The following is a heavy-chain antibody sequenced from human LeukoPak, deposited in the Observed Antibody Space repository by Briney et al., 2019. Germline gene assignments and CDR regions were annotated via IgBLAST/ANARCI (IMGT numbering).Heavy chain of an antibody. Sequence: SETLSLTCTVSGGSISSYYWSWIRQPAGKGLEWIGRIYTSGSTNYNSSLKSRVTISVDTSKNQFSLKLSSVTAADTAVYYCAGRQRTTIFRVVTLLDDWGQGTLVTVSS. CDR1: GGSISSYY. CDR2: IYTSGST. V-gene: IGHV4-4*07. J-gene: IGHJ4*02. CDR3: AGRQRTTIFRVVTLLDD. D-gene: IGHD3-3*01.